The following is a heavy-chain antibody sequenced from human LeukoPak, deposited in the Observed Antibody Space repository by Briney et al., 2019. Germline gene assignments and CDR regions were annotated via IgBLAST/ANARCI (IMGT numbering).Heavy chain of an antibody. CDR1: GFPFSNYG. Sequence: GGSLRLSCAASGFPFSNYGMSWVRQAPGKGLEWVSAISGSGDTTYFADSVKGRFTISRDNAKNSLYLQMNSLRAEDTAVYYCASLDLLMHYDILTGYPKNWFDPWGQGTLVTVSS. V-gene: IGHV3-23*01. CDR2: ISGSGDTT. CDR3: ASLDLLMHYDILTGYPKNWFDP. J-gene: IGHJ5*02. D-gene: IGHD3-9*01.